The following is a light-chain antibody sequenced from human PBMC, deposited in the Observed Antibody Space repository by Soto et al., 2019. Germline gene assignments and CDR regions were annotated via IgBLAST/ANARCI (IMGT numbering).Light chain of an antibody. V-gene: IGKV3-15*01. CDR3: QQSNNWPYT. Sequence: EIVMTQSPATLSASPGERVTLSCRASQSVSDNLAWYQQKPGQDPRLLIYGASTRATTIPARFSGSGSGTEFTLTIRSLQSEDFAVYYCQQSNNWPYTFGQGTKLDIK. CDR2: GAS. CDR1: QSVSDN. J-gene: IGKJ2*01.